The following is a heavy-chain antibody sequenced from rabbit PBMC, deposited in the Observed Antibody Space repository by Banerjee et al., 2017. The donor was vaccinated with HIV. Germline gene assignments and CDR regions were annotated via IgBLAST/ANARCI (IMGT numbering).Heavy chain of an antibody. Sequence: QSLEESGGDLVKSGASLTLTCTASGFDFSSAYDMCWVRQAPGKGLEWIGNIYTGSSGATYSTRWAKSRFTNTKSSSTTINLQITSLTAADTASYFCARDLSGVIGWNFSLWGPGTLVTVS. CDR1: GFDFSSAYD. J-gene: IGHJ4*01. CDR2: IYTGSSGAT. D-gene: IGHD1-1*01. CDR3: ARDLSGVIGWNFSL. V-gene: IGHV1S40*01.